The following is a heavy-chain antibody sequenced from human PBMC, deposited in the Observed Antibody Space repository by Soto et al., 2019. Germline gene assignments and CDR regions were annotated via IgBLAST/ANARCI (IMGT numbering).Heavy chain of an antibody. V-gene: IGHV3-15*01. J-gene: IGHJ5*01. CDR3: ITVLPIVNCWFDF. CDR2: IKSRTENETT. Sequence: GGSLRLSCAASGFTFSNVWLSWVRQGPGKGLEWLGRIKSRTENETTDYASPARGRFIISRDDSKTMLYPQLNSLKSEDTSVYYCITVLPIVNCWFDFWGQGTPVTVSS. CDR1: GFTFSNVW. D-gene: IGHD1-1*01.